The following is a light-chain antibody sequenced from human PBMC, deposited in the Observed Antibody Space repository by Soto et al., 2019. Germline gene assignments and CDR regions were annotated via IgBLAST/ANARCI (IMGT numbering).Light chain of an antibody. CDR2: DAR. Sequence: YELTQPPSVSVAPGQTARITRGGGNVGGKSVQWYQQKPGQAPVLVLYDARDRPSWIPERFSGSNSGNTATLIISSVEAGDEADFYCQVWDTITDQYIFGSGTKVTVL. V-gene: IGLV3-21*02. J-gene: IGLJ1*01. CDR1: NVGGKS. CDR3: QVWDTITDQYI.